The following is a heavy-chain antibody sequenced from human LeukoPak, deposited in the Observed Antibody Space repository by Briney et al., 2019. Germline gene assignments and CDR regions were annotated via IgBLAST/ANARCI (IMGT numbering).Heavy chain of an antibody. V-gene: IGHV4-34*01. Sequence: SENLSLTGAVYGGSFSGYYWSWIRQPPGKGLEWIGEINHSGSTNYNPSLKSRVTISVDTSKNQFSLKLSSVTAADTAVYYCARGRPFYYYDSSGYYKLNYYFDYWGQGTLVTVSS. CDR1: GGSFSGYY. CDR2: INHSGST. D-gene: IGHD3-22*01. CDR3: ARGRPFYYYDSSGYYKLNYYFDY. J-gene: IGHJ4*02.